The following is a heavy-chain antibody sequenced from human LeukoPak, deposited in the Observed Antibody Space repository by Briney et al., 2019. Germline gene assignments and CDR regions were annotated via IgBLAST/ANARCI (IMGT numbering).Heavy chain of an antibody. Sequence: PGGSLRLSCAASAFTFSNYAMSWVRQAPGRGLEWVSSISGGGGHTYYADSVKGRFTVSRDNSKNTLYLQMNSLRDEDRAIYYCAKSFPYYYGSGSYYSNPFDSWGQGTLVTVSS. J-gene: IGHJ4*02. CDR1: AFTFSNYA. V-gene: IGHV3-23*01. CDR2: ISGGGGHT. D-gene: IGHD3-10*01. CDR3: AKSFPYYYGSGSYYSNPFDS.